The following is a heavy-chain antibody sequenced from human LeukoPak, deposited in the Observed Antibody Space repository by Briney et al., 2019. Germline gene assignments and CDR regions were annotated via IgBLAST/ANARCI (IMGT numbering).Heavy chain of an antibody. D-gene: IGHD2-21*02. CDR3: VKDQTVVVTALLSY. CDR1: GFTFSSYA. J-gene: IGHJ4*02. V-gene: IGHV3-64D*09. CDR2: ISGNGGST. Sequence: AGGSLRLSCSASGFTFSSYAMHWVRQAPGKGLEYVSAISGNGGSTYYVDSVKGRFTISRDNSKNTLYLQMSSLRADDTAVYYCVKDQTVVVTALLSYWGQGTLVAVSS.